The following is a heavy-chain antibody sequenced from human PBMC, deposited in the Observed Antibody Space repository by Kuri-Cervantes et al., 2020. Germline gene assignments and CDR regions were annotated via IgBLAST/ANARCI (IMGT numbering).Heavy chain of an antibody. V-gene: IGHV4-39*07. CDR2: IYYSGST. Sequence: SETLSLTCTVSGGSISSSSYYWGWIRQPPGKGLEWIGSIYYSGSTYYNPSLKSRVTISVDTSKNQFSLKLSSVTAADTAVYYCAREVRGVISQIDYWGQGTLVTVSS. D-gene: IGHD3-10*01. CDR3: AREVRGVISQIDY. J-gene: IGHJ4*02. CDR1: GGSISSSSYY.